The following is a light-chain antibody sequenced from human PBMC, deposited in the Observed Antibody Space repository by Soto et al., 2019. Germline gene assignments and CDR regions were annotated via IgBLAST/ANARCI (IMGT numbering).Light chain of an antibody. Sequence: EIVLTQSPATLSLSPGERVTLSCRASQTVSTDLAWYQQKPGQAPRLLIYDASDRATGIPARFSGSGSGTNFTLTISSPEPEDSAVYYGQQRTNGLTFGPGTKVDIK. CDR3: QQRTNGLT. CDR1: QTVSTD. V-gene: IGKV3-11*01. J-gene: IGKJ3*01. CDR2: DAS.